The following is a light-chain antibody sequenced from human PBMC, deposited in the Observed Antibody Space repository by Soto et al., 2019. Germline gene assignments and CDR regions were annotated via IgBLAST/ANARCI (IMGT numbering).Light chain of an antibody. CDR1: QSVPGSY. J-gene: IGKJ1*01. V-gene: IGKV3-20*01. CDR2: RAS. Sequence: EIVLTQSPGTLSLSPGERATLSCRASQSVPGSYFAWIQPKPGQAPRLLIYRASSRATGVPDRFSGSGSGTDFTLTISRLEPEDFAVYYCQQYNSPPWKLGQGTKVETK. CDR3: QQYNSPPWK.